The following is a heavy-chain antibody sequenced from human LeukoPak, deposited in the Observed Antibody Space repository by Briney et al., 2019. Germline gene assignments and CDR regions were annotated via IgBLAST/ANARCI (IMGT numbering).Heavy chain of an antibody. V-gene: IGHV3-7*03. D-gene: IGHD6-13*01. J-gene: IGHJ4*02. CDR2: IKQDGSEM. Sequence: GGSLRLSCAASGFTFSSYWMSWVRQALGKGLEWVANIKQDGSEMHYVDSVKGRFTISRDNAKNSLYLQMNSLRAEDTAEYYCVGAIAAVDSYWGQGTLVTVSS. CDR1: GFTFSSYW. CDR3: VGAIAAVDSY.